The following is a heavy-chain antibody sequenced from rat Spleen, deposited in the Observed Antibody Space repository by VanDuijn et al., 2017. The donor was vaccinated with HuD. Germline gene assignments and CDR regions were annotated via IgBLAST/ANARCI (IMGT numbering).Heavy chain of an antibody. Sequence: EVQLVESGGGLVQPGRSLKLSCAASGFTFNNYWMTWIRQAPGRGLEWVATITHNDGNTYYPDSVRGRFTISRDNAKITLYLQMNSLRSEDTATYYCARPESATTSLDYWGQGVMVTVSS. CDR1: GFTFNNYW. CDR3: ARPESATTSLDY. CDR2: ITHNDGNT. D-gene: IGHD1-6*01. V-gene: IGHV5-31*01. J-gene: IGHJ2*01.